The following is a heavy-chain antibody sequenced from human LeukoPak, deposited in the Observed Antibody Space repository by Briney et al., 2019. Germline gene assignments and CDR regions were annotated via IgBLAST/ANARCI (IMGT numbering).Heavy chain of an antibody. CDR1: GGSISGYY. CDR3: ARGGYSKFDY. D-gene: IGHD5-18*01. J-gene: IGHJ4*02. Sequence: PSETLSLTYAVSGGSISGYYWSWIRQPPGQGLEWIGFIYYSGSTNYNPSLKSRVTISVDTSKNQFSLKLSSVTAADTAVYHCARGGYSKFDYWGQGTLVTVSS. V-gene: IGHV4-59*01. CDR2: IYYSGST.